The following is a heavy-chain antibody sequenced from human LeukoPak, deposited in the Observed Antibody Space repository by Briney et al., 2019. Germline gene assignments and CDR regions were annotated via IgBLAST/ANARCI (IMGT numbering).Heavy chain of an antibody. CDR3: ASLGSRPGYYGSDYYYMDV. V-gene: IGHV4-34*01. CDR2: INHSGST. D-gene: IGHD3-10*01. CDR1: GGSFSGYY. Sequence: SETLSLTCAVYGGSFSGYYWSWIRQPPGKGLEWIGEINHSGSTNYNPSLKSRVTISVDTSKNQFSLKLSSVTAADTAVYYCASLGSRPGYYGSDYYYMDVWGKGTTVTVSS. J-gene: IGHJ6*03.